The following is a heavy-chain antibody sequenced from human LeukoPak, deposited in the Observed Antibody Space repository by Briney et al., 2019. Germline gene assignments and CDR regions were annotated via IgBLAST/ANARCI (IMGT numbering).Heavy chain of an antibody. CDR1: GGTFNSYA. CDR3: AREDDTGRYMGDDAFDI. CDR2: IIPMSDTA. J-gene: IGHJ3*02. V-gene: IGHV1-69*06. D-gene: IGHD1-26*01. Sequence: SVKVSCKASGGTFNSYAISWVRQAPGQGLEWMGGIIPMSDTANYPQKFRGRLTITADIPTSTVYMELSSLRSEDTAVYYCAREDDTGRYMGDDAFDIWGQGTMVTVSS.